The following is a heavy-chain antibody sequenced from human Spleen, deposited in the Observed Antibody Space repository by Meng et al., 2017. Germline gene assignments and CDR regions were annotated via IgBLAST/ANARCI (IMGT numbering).Heavy chain of an antibody. D-gene: IGHD3-22*01. Sequence: ASVKVSCKVSGYTLTELSMHWVRQAPGKGLEWMGGFDPEDGETIYAQKFQGRVTMTEDTSTDTAYMELSSLRSEDTAVYYCATGGPKNTYYYDSSGYYDAFDIWGQGTMVTVSS. CDR3: ATGGPKNTYYYDSSGYYDAFDI. CDR1: GYTLTELS. CDR2: FDPEDGET. V-gene: IGHV1-24*01. J-gene: IGHJ3*02.